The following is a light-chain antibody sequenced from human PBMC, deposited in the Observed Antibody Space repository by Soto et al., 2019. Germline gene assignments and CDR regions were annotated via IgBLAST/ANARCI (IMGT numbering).Light chain of an antibody. CDR3: QKYNSVPVT. CDR2: GAS. J-gene: IGKJ4*01. CDR1: QGIGNY. V-gene: IGKV1-27*01. Sequence: DIQMTQSPSSLSASVGDRVTITCRASQGIGNYLAWYQQKPGKVPKLLIYGASTLQSGVASRFSGSGSGTDFTLTISSLQPEGVGSYYCQKYNSVPVTFGGGTKVEI.